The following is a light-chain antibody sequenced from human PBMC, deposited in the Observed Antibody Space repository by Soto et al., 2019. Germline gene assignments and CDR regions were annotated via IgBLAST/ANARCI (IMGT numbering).Light chain of an antibody. CDR3: HHYTRA. J-gene: IGKJ1*01. CDR1: QSIGPW. V-gene: IGKV1-5*01. Sequence: DIQMTQSPSSLSASVGDRVTITCRASQSIGPWLAWYQQRPGKAPKLLIFDAPTLESGVPSRFSGSASGTEFTLTITSLQPDDFATYYCHHYTRAFGQGTKVEIK. CDR2: DAP.